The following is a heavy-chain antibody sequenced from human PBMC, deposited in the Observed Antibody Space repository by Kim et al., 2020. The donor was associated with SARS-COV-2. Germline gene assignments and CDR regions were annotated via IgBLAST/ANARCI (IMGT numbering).Heavy chain of an antibody. CDR1: GGSISSSSYY. D-gene: IGHD3-16*01. CDR2: NYYSGST. Sequence: SETLSLTCTVSGGSISSSSYYWGWIRQPPGKGLEWIGSNYYSGSTYYNPSLKSRVTISVDTSKNQFSLKLSSVTAADTAVYYCARLAAGWGAFDIWGQGTMVTVSS. J-gene: IGHJ3*02. CDR3: ARLAAGWGAFDI. V-gene: IGHV4-39*01.